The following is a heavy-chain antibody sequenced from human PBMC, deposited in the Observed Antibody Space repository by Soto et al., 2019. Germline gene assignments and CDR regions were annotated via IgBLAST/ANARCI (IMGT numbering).Heavy chain of an antibody. J-gene: IGHJ4*02. CDR3: VRDSWIVSGIPSLDY. Sequence: PGGSLRLSCAASGFTFRIHGMHWVRQAPGKGLEWVALIWNDGSKTDYVDSVRGRFTISRDNSKNTLYLQMNSLRVEDTAVYYCVRDSWIVSGIPSLDYWGQGALVTVSS. D-gene: IGHD2-2*03. CDR1: GFTFRIHG. V-gene: IGHV3-33*01. CDR2: IWNDGSKT.